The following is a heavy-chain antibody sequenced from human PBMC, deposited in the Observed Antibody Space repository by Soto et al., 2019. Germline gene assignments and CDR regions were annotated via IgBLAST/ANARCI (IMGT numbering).Heavy chain of an antibody. J-gene: IGHJ1*01. CDR1: GFTFSSYA. CDR2: ISGSGGST. Sequence: GGSLRLSCAASGFTFSSYAMSWVRQAPGKGLEWVSAISGSGGSTYYADSVKGRFTISRDNSKNTLYLQMNSLRAEDTAVYYCAKDPLSYCGGDCYDGARFFQHWGQGTLVTVSS. V-gene: IGHV3-23*01. D-gene: IGHD2-21*02. CDR3: AKDPLSYCGGDCYDGARFFQH.